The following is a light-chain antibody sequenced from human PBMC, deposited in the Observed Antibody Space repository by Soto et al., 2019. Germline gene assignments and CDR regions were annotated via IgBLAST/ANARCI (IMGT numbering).Light chain of an antibody. Sequence: QSALTQPASVSESPGQSITISCTGTNNDVGNYKLVSWFQHHLGKAPKLIIYEVSNRPSGVSNRFSGSKSGNTASLTISGLQAEDEADYYCSSYTSSSTLFGGGTKLTVL. CDR1: NNDVGNYKL. CDR3: SSYTSSSTL. CDR2: EVS. J-gene: IGLJ2*01. V-gene: IGLV2-14*02.